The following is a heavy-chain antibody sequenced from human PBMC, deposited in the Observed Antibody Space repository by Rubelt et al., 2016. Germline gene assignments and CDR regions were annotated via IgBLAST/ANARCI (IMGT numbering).Heavy chain of an antibody. V-gene: IGHV4-34*01. J-gene: IGHJ4*02. CDR2: INHSGST. Sequence: QVQLQQWGAGLLKPSETLSLTCAVYGGSFSGYYWSWIRQPPGKGLEWIGEINHSGSTNYNPSLKSRVTISVDTSKNQFSLKLSSVTAADTAVYYCARWMGSPHFDYWGQGTLATVSS. D-gene: IGHD3-10*01. CDR3: ARWMGSPHFDY. CDR1: GGSFSGYY.